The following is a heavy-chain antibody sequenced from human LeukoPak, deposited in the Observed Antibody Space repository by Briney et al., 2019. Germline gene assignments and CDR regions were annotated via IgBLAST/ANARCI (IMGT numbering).Heavy chain of an antibody. V-gene: IGHV4-34*01. Sequence: GSLRLSCAASGFTFSDHYMDWVRQAPGKGLEWIGEINHSGSTNYNPSLKSRVTISVDTSKNQFSLKLSSVTAADTAVYYCARALITMIVLVWGKGTTVTVSS. CDR2: INHSGST. CDR1: GFTFSDHY. CDR3: ARALITMIVLV. J-gene: IGHJ6*04. D-gene: IGHD3-22*01.